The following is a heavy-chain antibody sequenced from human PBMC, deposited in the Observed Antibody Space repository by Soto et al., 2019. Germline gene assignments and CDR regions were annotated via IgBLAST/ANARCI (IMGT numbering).Heavy chain of an antibody. CDR1: GGTFSSYA. J-gene: IGHJ6*02. CDR2: IIPIFGTA. CDR3: ARRDKQWLASYYYYGMDV. V-gene: IGHV1-69*13. D-gene: IGHD6-19*01. Sequence: SVKVSCKASGGTFSSYAISWVRQAPGQGXEWMGGIIPIFGTANYAQKFQGRVTITADESTSTAYMELSSLRSEDTAVYYCARRDKQWLASYYYYGMDVWGQGTTVTVSS.